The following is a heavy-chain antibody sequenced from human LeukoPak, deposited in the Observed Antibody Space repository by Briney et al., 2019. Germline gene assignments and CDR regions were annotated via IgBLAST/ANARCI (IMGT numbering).Heavy chain of an antibody. D-gene: IGHD3-10*01. CDR2: TYYRSKWYN. Sequence: HSQTPSLTCAISGDSVSSKSVAWNWIRQSPSRGLEWLGKTYYRSKWYNDFAESVKRRISINPDTSKNQFSLQLNSVTPEDTAVYYCARNYYGIDVWGQGTTVTVSS. V-gene: IGHV6-1*01. J-gene: IGHJ6*02. CDR1: GDSVSSKSVA. CDR3: ARNYYGIDV.